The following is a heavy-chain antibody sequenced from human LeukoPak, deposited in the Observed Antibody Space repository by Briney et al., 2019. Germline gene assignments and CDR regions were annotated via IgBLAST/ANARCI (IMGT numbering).Heavy chain of an antibody. CDR2: INHSRNT. CDR3: ARWGRILGATVAY. Sequence: SETLSLTCAVYGGSFSGYYWTWIRQPPGKGLEWVGEINHSRNTNYSPSLKSRATISVDTSKNQFSLTLSSVTAADTAVYYCARWGRILGATVAYWGQGTLVTVSS. D-gene: IGHD1-26*01. V-gene: IGHV4-34*01. CDR1: GGSFSGYY. J-gene: IGHJ4*02.